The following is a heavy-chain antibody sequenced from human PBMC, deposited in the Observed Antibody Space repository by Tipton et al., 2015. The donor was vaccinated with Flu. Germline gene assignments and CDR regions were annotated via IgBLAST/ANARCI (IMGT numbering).Heavy chain of an antibody. V-gene: IGHV1-18*01. CDR3: ARIGYCSSTSGGPKYYYYGMDV. Sequence: QLVQSGAEVKKPGASVKVSCKASGYTFTSYGISWVRQAPGQGLEWMGWISAYNGNTNYAQKLQGRVTMTTDTSTSTAYMELRSLGSDDTAVYYCARIGYCSSTSGGPKYYYYGMDVWGQGTTVTVAS. D-gene: IGHD2-2*01. CDR2: ISAYNGNT. CDR1: GYTFTSYG. J-gene: IGHJ6*02.